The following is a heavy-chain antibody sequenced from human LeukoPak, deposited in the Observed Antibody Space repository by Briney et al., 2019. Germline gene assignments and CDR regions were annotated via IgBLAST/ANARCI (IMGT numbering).Heavy chain of an antibody. V-gene: IGHV5-51*01. J-gene: IGHJ3*02. CDR1: GYSFTSYW. CDR3: ARRSYYDSSGSDAFDI. D-gene: IGHD3-22*01. Sequence: GESLKISCKGSGYSFTSYWIGWVRQMPGKGLEWMGTIYPGDSDTRYSPSFQGQVTISADKSISTAYLQWSSLKASDTAMYYCARRSYYDSSGSDAFDIWGQGTMVTVSS. CDR2: IYPGDSDT.